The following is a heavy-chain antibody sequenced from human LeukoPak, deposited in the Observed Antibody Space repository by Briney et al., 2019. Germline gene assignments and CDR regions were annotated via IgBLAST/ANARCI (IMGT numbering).Heavy chain of an antibody. CDR3: ARVIYASSGSYYYYYMEV. V-gene: IGHV4-4*07. Sequence: PSETLSLTCTVSGGSISSYYWSWIRQPAGKGLEWIGRIYTSGSTNYNPSLKSRVTMSVDTSKNQFSLKVSSVTAADTAVYYCARVIYASSGSYYYYYMEVWGKGTTVTVSS. CDR1: GGSISSYY. D-gene: IGHD3-22*01. CDR2: IYTSGST. J-gene: IGHJ6*03.